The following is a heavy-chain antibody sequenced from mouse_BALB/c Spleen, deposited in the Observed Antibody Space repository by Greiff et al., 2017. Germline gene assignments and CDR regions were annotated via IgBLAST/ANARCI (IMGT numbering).Heavy chain of an antibody. V-gene: IGHV2-2*02. Sequence: VQLQESGPGLVQPSQSLSITCTVSGFSLTSYGVHWVRQSPGKGLEWLGVIWSGGSTDYNAAFISRLSISKDNSKSQVFFKMNSLQANDTAIYYCARNFLYYYGSSLYYAMDYWGQGTSVTVSS. CDR2: IWSGGST. CDR1: GFSLTSYG. CDR3: ARNFLYYYGSSLYYAMDY. D-gene: IGHD1-1*01. J-gene: IGHJ4*01.